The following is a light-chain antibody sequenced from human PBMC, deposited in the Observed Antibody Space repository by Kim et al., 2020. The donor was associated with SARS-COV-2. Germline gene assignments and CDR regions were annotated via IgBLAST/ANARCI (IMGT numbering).Light chain of an antibody. J-gene: IGLJ3*02. CDR2: EVN. Sequence: QSVLTQPPSASGSPGQTVTISCTGTSSDVGGYKFVSWYQQHPGKAPKLMMYEVNKRPSGVPDRFSGSKSGNTASLTVAGLQAEDEADYYCSSYAASNIWVFGGGTQLTVL. V-gene: IGLV2-8*01. CDR3: SSYAASNIWV. CDR1: SSDVGGYKF.